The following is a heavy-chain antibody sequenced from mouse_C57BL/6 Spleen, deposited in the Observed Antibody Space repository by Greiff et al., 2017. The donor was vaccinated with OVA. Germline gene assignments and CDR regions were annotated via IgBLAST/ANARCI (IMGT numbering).Heavy chain of an antibody. D-gene: IGHD2-1*01. CDR1: GYSFTGYY. V-gene: IGHV1-42*01. J-gene: IGHJ2*01. CDR3: ARKRDYGNFLDY. Sequence: EVQVVESGPELVKPGASVKISCKASGYSFTGYYMNWVKQSPEKSLEWIGEINPSTGGTTYNQKFKAKATLTVDKSSSTAYMQLKSLTSEDSAVYYCARKRDYGNFLDYWGQGTTLTVSS. CDR2: INPSTGGT.